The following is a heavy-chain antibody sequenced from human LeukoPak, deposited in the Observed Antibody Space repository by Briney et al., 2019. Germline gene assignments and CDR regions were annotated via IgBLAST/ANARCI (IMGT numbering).Heavy chain of an antibody. CDR3: ARDYSSSSGKHAFDI. D-gene: IGHD6-13*01. CDR1: GGSISSYY. CDR2: IYYSGST. V-gene: IGHV4-59*01. J-gene: IGHJ3*02. Sequence: PSETLSLTCTVSGGSISSYYWSWIRQPPGKGLEWIGYIYYSGSTNYNPSLKSRVTISVDTSKIQFSLKLSSVTAADTAVYYCARDYSSSSGKHAFDIWGQGTMVTVSS.